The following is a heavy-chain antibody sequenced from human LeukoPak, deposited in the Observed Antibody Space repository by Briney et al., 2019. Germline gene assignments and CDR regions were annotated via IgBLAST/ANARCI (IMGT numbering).Heavy chain of an antibody. Sequence: GGSLRLSCGASGFTVSSNYMSWVRQAPGKGLEWVSVIYSGGSTYYADSVKGRFTISRDNSKNTLYLQMNSLRAEDTAVYYCAKDHRINYYDSSGLGWYFDYWGQGTLVTVSS. D-gene: IGHD3-22*01. CDR3: AKDHRINYYDSSGLGWYFDY. CDR2: IYSGGST. CDR1: GFTVSSNY. J-gene: IGHJ4*02. V-gene: IGHV3-53*01.